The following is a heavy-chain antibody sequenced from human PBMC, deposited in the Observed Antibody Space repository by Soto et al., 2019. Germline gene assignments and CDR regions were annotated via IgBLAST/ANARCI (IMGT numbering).Heavy chain of an antibody. V-gene: IGHV3-23*01. J-gene: IGHJ4*02. D-gene: IGHD3-16*02. CDR1: GFTFSSYA. Sequence: GGSLRLSCAASGFTFSSYAMSWVRQAPGKGLEWVSAISGSGGSTYYADSVKGRFTISRDNSKNTLYLQMNSLRAEDTAVYYCAKSEGYCSGGSSGASYDYIWGSYRCSDYWGQGTLVTVSS. CDR3: AKSEGYCSGGSSGASYDYIWGSYRCSDY. CDR2: ISGSGGST.